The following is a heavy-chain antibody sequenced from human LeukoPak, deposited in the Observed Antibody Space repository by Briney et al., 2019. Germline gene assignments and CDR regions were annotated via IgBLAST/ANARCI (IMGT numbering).Heavy chain of an antibody. Sequence: KTGGSLRLSCAASGLTFSSYSMNWVRQAPGKGLEWVSSISSSSSYIYYADSVKGRFTISRDNAKNSLYLQMNSLRAEDTAVYYCARDRGALRFLEWLFDYWGQGTLVTVSS. V-gene: IGHV3-21*01. CDR1: GLTFSSYS. CDR2: ISSSSSYI. J-gene: IGHJ4*02. CDR3: ARDRGALRFLEWLFDY. D-gene: IGHD3-3*01.